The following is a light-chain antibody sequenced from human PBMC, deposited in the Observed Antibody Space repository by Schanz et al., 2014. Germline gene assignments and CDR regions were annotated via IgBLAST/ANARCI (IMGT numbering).Light chain of an antibody. V-gene: IGLV2-11*01. CDR2: DVS. J-gene: IGLJ3*02. CDR1: SSDVGGYNY. CDR3: SSYTSTTTLGV. Sequence: QSALTQPRSVSGSPGQSVTISCTGTSSDVGGYNYVSWYQQHPGKAPKLMIYDVSERPSGVPDRFSGSKSGNTASLTISGLLAEDEADYYCSSYTSTTTLGVFGGGTKLTVL.